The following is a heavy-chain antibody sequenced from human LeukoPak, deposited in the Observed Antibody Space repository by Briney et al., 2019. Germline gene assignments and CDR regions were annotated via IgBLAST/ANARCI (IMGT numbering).Heavy chain of an antibody. CDR2: ISGSGSNT. V-gene: IGHV3-23*01. CDR1: GFTYNSHA. D-gene: IGHD3-10*02. CDR3: AKDVRGYNRPFDY. J-gene: IGHJ4*02. Sequence: GGSLRLSCVASGFTYNSHAMSWVRQAPGKGLEWVSAISGSGSNTYYADSVKGRFTISRDNSENTLYLQMNSLRAEDTALYYCAKDVRGYNRPFDYWGQGTLVTVSS.